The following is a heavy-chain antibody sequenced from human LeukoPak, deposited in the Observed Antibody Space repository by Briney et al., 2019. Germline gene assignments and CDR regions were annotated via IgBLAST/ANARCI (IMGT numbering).Heavy chain of an antibody. Sequence: GESLKISCKGSGYSFTSYWIGWVRQMPGKGLEWMGIIYPGDSDTRYSPSFQGQVTISADKSISTAYLQWSSLKASDTAMYYCARLPRKQLVRDYFDYWGQGTLVTVSS. CDR1: GYSFTSYW. CDR3: ARLPRKQLVRDYFDY. J-gene: IGHJ4*02. CDR2: IYPGDSDT. D-gene: IGHD6-6*01. V-gene: IGHV5-51*01.